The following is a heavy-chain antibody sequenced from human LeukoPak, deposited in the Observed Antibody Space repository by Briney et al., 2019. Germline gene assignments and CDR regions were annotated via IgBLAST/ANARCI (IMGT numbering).Heavy chain of an antibody. CDR1: GGTFSSYA. D-gene: IGHD6-13*01. Sequence: ATVKVSCKASGGTFSSYAISWVRQAPGQGLEWMGWINPNSGGPNYAHKFQGRVTMTRDTSISTANMELSRLRSDDTAVYYCARDRPPQLVRPFDYWGQGTLVTVSS. CDR2: INPNSGGP. J-gene: IGHJ4*02. V-gene: IGHV1-2*07. CDR3: ARDRPPQLVRPFDY.